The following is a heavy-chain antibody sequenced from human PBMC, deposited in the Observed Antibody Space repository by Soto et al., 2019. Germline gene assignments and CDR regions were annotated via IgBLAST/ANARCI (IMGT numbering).Heavy chain of an antibody. CDR1: GFTFSSYA. J-gene: IGHJ6*03. D-gene: IGHD2-2*01. CDR2: ISGSGGST. CDR3: ARGYCSSTSCGHYYYYYYMDV. V-gene: IGHV3-23*01. Sequence: GGSLRLSCAASGFTFSSYAMSWVRQAPGKGLEWVSAISGSGGSTYYADSVKGRFTISRDNSKNTLYLQMNSLRAEDTAVYYCARGYCSSTSCGHYYYYYYMDVWGKGTTVTVSS.